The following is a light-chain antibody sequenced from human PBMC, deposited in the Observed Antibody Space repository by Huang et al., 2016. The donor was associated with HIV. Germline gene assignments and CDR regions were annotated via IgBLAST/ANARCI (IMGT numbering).Light chain of an antibody. CDR1: QDVGTS. CDR2: HSS. CDR3: HQSRSLPIT. J-gene: IGKJ5*01. Sequence: EIVLTQSPDFQSVTPKGTATITCRASQDVGTSLHWYQQKLGQSPKLLIKHSSQSFSGVPPRFSGSGSGTNFTLTITGLEGEDAATYYCHQSRSLPITFGQGARLEMK. V-gene: IGKV6-21*01.